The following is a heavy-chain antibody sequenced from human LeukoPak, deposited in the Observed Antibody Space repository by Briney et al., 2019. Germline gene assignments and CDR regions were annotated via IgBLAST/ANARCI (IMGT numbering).Heavy chain of an antibody. J-gene: IGHJ4*02. V-gene: IGHV3-23*01. CDR1: GFTFSSYA. CDR3: ANLWGYSYGHHYFDY. D-gene: IGHD5-18*01. CDR2: ISGSGGST. Sequence: GGSLRRSCAASGFTFSSYAMSWVRQAPGKGLEWVSAISGSGGSTYYADSVKGRLTISRDNSKNTLYLQMNSLRAEDTAVYYCANLWGYSYGHHYFDYWGQGTLVTVSS.